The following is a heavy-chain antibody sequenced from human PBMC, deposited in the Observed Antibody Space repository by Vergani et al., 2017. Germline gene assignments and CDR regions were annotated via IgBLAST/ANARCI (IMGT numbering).Heavy chain of an antibody. D-gene: IGHD2-15*01. V-gene: IGHV1-18*01. CDR3: ARDWDLGYCSGGSCGHLDY. J-gene: IGHJ4*02. CDR2: ISAYNGNT. Sequence: QVQLVQSGAEVKKPGASVKVSCKASGYTFTSYGIGWVRQAPGQGLEWMGWISAYNGNTNYAQKLQGRVTMTTDTSTSTAYMELRSLRSDDTAVYYCARDWDLGYCSGGSCGHLDYWGQGTLVTVSS. CDR1: GYTFTSYG.